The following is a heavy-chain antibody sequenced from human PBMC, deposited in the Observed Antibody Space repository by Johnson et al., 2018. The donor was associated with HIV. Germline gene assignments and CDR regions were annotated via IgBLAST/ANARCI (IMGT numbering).Heavy chain of an antibody. CDR3: ARYYDSRPFDI. CDR2: ITGSGGNT. CDR1: GFTFGDYY. J-gene: IGHJ3*02. D-gene: IGHD3-22*01. Sequence: EVQLVESGGGLVKPGGSLRLSCAASGFTFGDYYMTWIRQAPGKGLEWVSAITGSGGNTYYADSVKGRFTISRDNSKNTLYLQMNSLRAEDTAVYYCARYYDSRPFDIWGQGTMVTVSS. V-gene: IGHV3-23*04.